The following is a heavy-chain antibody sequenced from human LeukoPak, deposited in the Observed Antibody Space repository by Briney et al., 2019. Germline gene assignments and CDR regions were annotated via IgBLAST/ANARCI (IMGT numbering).Heavy chain of an antibody. D-gene: IGHD2-2*02. V-gene: IGHV1-18*01. CDR3: ARESIVVVPAAIRHYYYYGMDV. CDR1: GYTFTSYG. CDR2: ISAYNGNT. J-gene: IGHJ6*02. Sequence: ASVKVSCKASGYTFTSYGISWVRQAPGQGLEWMGWISAYNGNTNYAQRLQGRVTMTTDTSTSTAYMELRRLRSDDTAVYYCARESIVVVPAAIRHYYYYGMDVWGQGTTVTVSS.